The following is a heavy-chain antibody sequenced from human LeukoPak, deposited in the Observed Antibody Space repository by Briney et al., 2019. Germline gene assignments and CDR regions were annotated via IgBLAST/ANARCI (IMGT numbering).Heavy chain of an antibody. J-gene: IGHJ3*02. Sequence: SGGSLRLSCAASGFTFSSYAMHWVRQAPGKGLEWVAVISYDGSNKYYADSVKGRFTISRDNSKNTLYLQMNSLRAEDTAVYYCARGNVYYYDSNGPTLGDAFDIWGQGTMVTVSS. CDR1: GFTFSSYA. D-gene: IGHD3-22*01. CDR3: ARGNVYYYDSNGPTLGDAFDI. CDR2: ISYDGSNK. V-gene: IGHV3-30-3*01.